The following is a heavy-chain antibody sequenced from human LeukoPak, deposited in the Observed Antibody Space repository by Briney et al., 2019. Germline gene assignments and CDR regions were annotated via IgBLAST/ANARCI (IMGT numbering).Heavy chain of an antibody. Sequence: SETLSLTCSVSGDSFSNYYWTWIRQPPGKGLEWIGYIYYSGSTNYNPSLKSRVTISVDTSKNQFSLKLSSVTAADTAVYYCARGRTSFDYWGQGTLVTVSS. V-gene: IGHV4-59*01. CDR2: IYYSGST. CDR3: ARGRTSFDY. D-gene: IGHD1-14*01. J-gene: IGHJ4*02. CDR1: GDSFSNYY.